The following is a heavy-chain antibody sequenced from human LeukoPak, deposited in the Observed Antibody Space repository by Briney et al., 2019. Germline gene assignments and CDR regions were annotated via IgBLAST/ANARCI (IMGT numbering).Heavy chain of an antibody. Sequence: SETLSLTCTVSGGSISTSNYYWGWIRQPPGKGLEWIGNIFYSGSTYYSPSLKSRVTISLDTSKNQFSLKLSSVTAADTAVYYCASSPAAGYYYYYMDVWGKGTTVTISS. CDR3: ASSPAAGYYYYYMDV. CDR1: GGSISTSNYY. V-gene: IGHV4-39*07. J-gene: IGHJ6*03. D-gene: IGHD6-13*01. CDR2: IFYSGST.